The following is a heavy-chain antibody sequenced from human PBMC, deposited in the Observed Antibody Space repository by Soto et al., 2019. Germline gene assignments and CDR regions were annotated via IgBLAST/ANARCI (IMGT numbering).Heavy chain of an antibody. J-gene: IGHJ6*02. V-gene: IGHV1-69*06. CDR3: ARPSSPVSQYCYYGMDV. D-gene: IGHD6-13*01. Sequence: QVQLVQSGAEVKKPGSSVKVSCKASGGTFSSYAITWVRQAPGQGLEWMGGIIPIFGTANYAQKFQGRVTITADKSTSTAYMELSSLRGEDTAVYYCARPSSPVSQYCYYGMDVWGQGTTVTVSS. CDR2: IIPIFGTA. CDR1: GGTFSSYA.